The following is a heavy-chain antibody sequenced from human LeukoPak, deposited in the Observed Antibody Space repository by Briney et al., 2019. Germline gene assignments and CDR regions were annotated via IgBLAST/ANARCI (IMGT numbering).Heavy chain of an antibody. V-gene: IGHV4-59*08. CDR2: LHHNGGT. Sequence: SETLSLTCTVSGDSLSSSYWSWIRQSPGKGLELIGYLHHNGGTNDNPSLKSRATISVDTSQNKFFLRMRSVTAADTAVYYCARALVRGVVGPQFDPWGQGILVTVSS. J-gene: IGHJ5*02. CDR1: GDSLSSSY. D-gene: IGHD3-10*01. CDR3: ARALVRGVVGPQFDP.